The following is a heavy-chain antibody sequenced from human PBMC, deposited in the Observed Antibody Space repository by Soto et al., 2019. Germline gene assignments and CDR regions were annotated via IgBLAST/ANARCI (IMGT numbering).Heavy chain of an antibody. CDR3: AKSSGGYSGYDYPFDY. CDR2: ISGSGGST. CDR1: GFTFSSYA. J-gene: IGHJ4*02. D-gene: IGHD5-12*01. Sequence: GGSLRLSCAASGFTFSSYAMSWVRQAPGKGLEWVSAISGSGGSTYYADSVKGRFTISRDNSKNTLYLQMNSLRAEDTAVYYCAKSSGGYSGYDYPFDYWGQGTLVTVSS. V-gene: IGHV3-23*01.